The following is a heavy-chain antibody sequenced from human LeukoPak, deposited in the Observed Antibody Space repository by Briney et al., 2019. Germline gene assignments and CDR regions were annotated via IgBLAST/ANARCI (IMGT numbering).Heavy chain of an antibody. D-gene: IGHD6-19*01. V-gene: IGHV3-11*03. CDR3: AKRYSSGWTDFDY. CDR1: GFAFSDYY. CDR2: ISSSSSYT. Sequence: GGSLRLSCAASGFAFSDYYMSWIRQAPGKGLEWVSYISSSSSYTNYADSVKGRFTISRDNSKNTLYLQMNSLRAEDTAVYYCAKRYSSGWTDFDYWGQGTLVTVSS. J-gene: IGHJ4*02.